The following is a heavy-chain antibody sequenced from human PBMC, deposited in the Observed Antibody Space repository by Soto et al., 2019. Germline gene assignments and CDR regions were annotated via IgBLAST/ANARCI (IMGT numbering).Heavy chain of an antibody. CDR2: IYHSGGT. CDR3: ARDRGGYGVFDY. D-gene: IGHD5-12*01. V-gene: IGHV4-31*03. Sequence: SETLSLTCSVSAGSISSDGFFLNWIRQPPGKGLEWIGYIYHSGGTYSSPSLRSRVTISVDTSKNQFTLKLSSVTAADTAVYYCARDRGGYGVFDYWGQGTLVTVSS. J-gene: IGHJ4*02. CDR1: AGSISSDGFF.